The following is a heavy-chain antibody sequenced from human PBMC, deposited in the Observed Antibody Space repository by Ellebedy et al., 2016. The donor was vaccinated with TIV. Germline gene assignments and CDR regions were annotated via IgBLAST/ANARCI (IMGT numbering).Heavy chain of an antibody. CDR1: GFIFSNYD. Sequence: GESLKISCAASGFIFSNYDMHWVRQAPGKGLEWVAFTRYDESRRYYAESVKGRFTISRDNSKNTLYLQMKSLRVEDTAVYYCAKKREYDGNSLDNWGQGTLVSVSS. J-gene: IGHJ4*02. CDR2: TRYDESRR. CDR3: AKKREYDGNSLDN. V-gene: IGHV3-30*02. D-gene: IGHD1-1*01.